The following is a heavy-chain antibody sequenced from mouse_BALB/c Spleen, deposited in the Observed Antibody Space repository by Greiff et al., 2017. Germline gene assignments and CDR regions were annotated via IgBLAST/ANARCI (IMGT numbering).Heavy chain of an antibody. CDR3: ARAPTALYYAMDY. Sequence: EVNVVESGGGLVQPGGSRKLSCAASGFTFSDYGMAWVRQAPGKGPEWVAFISNLAYSIYYADTVTGRFTISRENAKNTLYLEMSSLRSEDTAMYYCARAPTALYYAMDYWGQGTSVTVSS. CDR1: GFTFSDYG. J-gene: IGHJ4*01. V-gene: IGHV5-15*02. D-gene: IGHD1-2*01. CDR2: ISNLAYSI.